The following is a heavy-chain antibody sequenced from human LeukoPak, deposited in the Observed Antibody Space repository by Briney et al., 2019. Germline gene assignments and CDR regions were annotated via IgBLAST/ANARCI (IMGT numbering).Heavy chain of an antibody. CDR1: GFTLSSYG. V-gene: IGHV3-30*18. CDR2: ISYAGSNK. Sequence: GGSLRLSCAASGFTLSSYGMHWVRQAPGKGLEWVAVISYAGSNKYYVDSVKGRFAISRDNSKNTLYLQMNSLRAEDTAVYYCAKESLRWSHFYYRMDVWGQGTTVTVSS. CDR3: AKESLRWSHFYYRMDV. D-gene: IGHD4-23*01. J-gene: IGHJ6*02.